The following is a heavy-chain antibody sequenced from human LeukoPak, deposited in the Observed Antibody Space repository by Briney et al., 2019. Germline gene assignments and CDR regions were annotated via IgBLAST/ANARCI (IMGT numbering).Heavy chain of an antibody. D-gene: IGHD2-8*01. CDR3: ARDRHCANGVCHSPPGMDV. V-gene: IGHV3-33*01. Sequence: PGGSLRLSCAASGFTFSSYGMHWVRQAPGKGLEWVADIWFDGKNEHFADSVKGRFTISRDNSKNTMNLQINSLRAEDTAVYYCARDRHCANGVCHSPPGMDVWGQGTTVTVSS. J-gene: IGHJ6*02. CDR2: IWFDGKNE. CDR1: GFTFSSYG.